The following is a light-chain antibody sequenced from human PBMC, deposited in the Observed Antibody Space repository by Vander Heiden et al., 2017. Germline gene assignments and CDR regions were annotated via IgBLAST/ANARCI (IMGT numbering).Light chain of an antibody. J-gene: IGKJ1*01. Sequence: DIQMTQSPSTLSASVGDRVTITCRASQSISNWLAWYQQKPGKAPKLLIYNASSLESGVPSRFSGSGSGTEFTLTISSLQPDDFATYYCQQYNSWTFGQGTKVEI. CDR1: QSISNW. V-gene: IGKV1-5*03. CDR2: NAS. CDR3: QQYNSWT.